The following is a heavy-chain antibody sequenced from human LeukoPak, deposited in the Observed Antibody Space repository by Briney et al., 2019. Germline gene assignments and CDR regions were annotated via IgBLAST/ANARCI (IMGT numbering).Heavy chain of an antibody. J-gene: IGHJ6*03. CDR3: ARTRYDYYDSSGEVSYYMDV. V-gene: IGHV4-4*07. CDR2: IYSSGST. CDR1: GGSINNYY. D-gene: IGHD3-22*01. Sequence: PSETLSLTCTVSGGSINNYYWSWIRQPAGKGLEWIGLIYSSGSTSYNPSLKSRVTMSVDTSKKQFSLRLSSVTAADTAVYYCARTRYDYYDSSGEVSYYMDVWGKGTTVTISS.